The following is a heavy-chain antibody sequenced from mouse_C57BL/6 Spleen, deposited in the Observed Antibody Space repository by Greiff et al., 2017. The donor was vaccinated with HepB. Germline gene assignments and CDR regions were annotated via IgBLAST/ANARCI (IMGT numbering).Heavy chain of an antibody. Sequence: VQLQQPGAELVKPGASVKVSCKASGYTFTSYCMHWVKQRPGQGLEWIGRIHPSDGDTNYNQKFKGKATLTVDKSSSTAYMQLNSLTSEDAAVYYCAIVGITTVVATDFGYWGQGTTLTVSS. D-gene: IGHD1-1*01. CDR1: GYTFTSYC. CDR2: IHPSDGDT. V-gene: IGHV1-74*01. CDR3: AIVGITTVVATDFGY. J-gene: IGHJ2*01.